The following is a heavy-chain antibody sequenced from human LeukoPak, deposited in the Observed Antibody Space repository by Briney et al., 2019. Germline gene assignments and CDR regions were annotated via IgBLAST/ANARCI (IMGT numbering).Heavy chain of an antibody. CDR1: GYTFTSYD. CDR3: ARSGYDSSGYYRGYYYMDV. CDR2: MNPKSGNT. J-gene: IGHJ6*03. D-gene: IGHD3-22*01. V-gene: IGHV1-8*03. Sequence: ASVKVSCKASGYTFTSYDINWVRQATGQGREWRGWMNPKSGNTGYAQKFQGRVTITRNPSISTAYMELSSLRSEDTAVYYCARSGYDSSGYYRGYYYMDVWGKGTTVTVSS.